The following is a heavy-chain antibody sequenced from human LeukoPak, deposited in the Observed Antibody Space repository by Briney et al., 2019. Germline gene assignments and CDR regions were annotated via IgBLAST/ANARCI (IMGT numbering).Heavy chain of an antibody. D-gene: IGHD3-9*01. V-gene: IGHV1-18*01. Sequence: GASVKVSCKISGYSFILYGISWVRQAPGQGPEWMGWISTSTGDTKYTQKFQGRVTLTTDTSTSTAYMELSSLRSDDTAVYYCARLTGYSSESWFDPWGQGTLVTVSS. CDR3: ARLTGYSSESWFDP. J-gene: IGHJ5*02. CDR2: ISTSTGDT. CDR1: GYSFILYG.